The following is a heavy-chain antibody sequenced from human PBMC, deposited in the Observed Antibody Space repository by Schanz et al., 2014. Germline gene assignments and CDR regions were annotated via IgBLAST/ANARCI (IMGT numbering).Heavy chain of an antibody. CDR3: ARPRFDYGEVDY. J-gene: IGHJ4*02. Sequence: QAQLMESGGGVVQPGTSLILSCSVSGFSLNTYGIHWFRQPAGKGLEWVAVIWNNGVTKYYADSVRGRFTISRDRFQNTLYLRMSSLRAEDTAVYYCARPRFDYGEVDYWGQGTLVTV. D-gene: IGHD4-17*01. V-gene: IGHV3-33*01. CDR1: GFSLNTYG. CDR2: IWNNGVTK.